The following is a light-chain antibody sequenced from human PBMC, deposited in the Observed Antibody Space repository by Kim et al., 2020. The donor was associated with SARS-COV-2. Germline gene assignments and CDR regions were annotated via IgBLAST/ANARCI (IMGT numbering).Light chain of an antibody. CDR3: QQYGSSPLYS. CDR1: QSVSSSY. Sequence: EIVLTQSPGTLSLSPGERATLSCRASQSVSSSYLAWYQQKPGQAPRLLIYGASSRATGIPDRFSGSGSGTDFTLTISRLEPEDFAVYYCQQYGSSPLYSFGQGTSWR. V-gene: IGKV3-20*01. J-gene: IGKJ2*03. CDR2: GAS.